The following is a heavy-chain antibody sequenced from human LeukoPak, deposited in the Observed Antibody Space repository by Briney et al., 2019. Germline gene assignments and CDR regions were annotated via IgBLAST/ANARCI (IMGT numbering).Heavy chain of an antibody. CDR2: IKQDGSEK. CDR1: GFTFSSYW. D-gene: IGHD6-6*01. Sequence: PGGSLRLSCAASGFTFSSYWMSWVRQAPGKGLEWVANIKQDGSEKYYVDSVKGGFTISRDNAKNSLYLQMNSLRAEDTAVYYCARDGLGSSYDYWGQGTLVTVSS. J-gene: IGHJ4*02. V-gene: IGHV3-7*01. CDR3: ARDGLGSSYDY.